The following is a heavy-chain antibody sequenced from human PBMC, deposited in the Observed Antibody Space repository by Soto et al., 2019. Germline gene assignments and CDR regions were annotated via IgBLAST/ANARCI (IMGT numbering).Heavy chain of an antibody. CDR2: IVVGSGNA. Sequence: QMQLVQSGPEVKKPGTSVKVSCKASGFTFTSSAVQWVRQARGQRLEWIGWIVVGSGNANYAQKFQERVTITGDMSTSTAYMELSSLRSEDTAVYYCGSSSGYYAVEPFAYWGQGTLVTVSS. CDR3: GSSSGYYAVEPFAY. D-gene: IGHD3-22*01. J-gene: IGHJ4*02. V-gene: IGHV1-58*01. CDR1: GFTFTSSA.